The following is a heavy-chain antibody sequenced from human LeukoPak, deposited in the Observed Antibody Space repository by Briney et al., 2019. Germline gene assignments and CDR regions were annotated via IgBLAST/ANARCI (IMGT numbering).Heavy chain of an antibody. Sequence: GGSLRLSCAASGFTFSSYAMSWVRQAPGKGLEWVSAISGSGGSTYYADSVKGRFTISRDNSRTTLYLQMMSLRAEDTAVYFCAKNAFYYDTSRLAFDIWGHGTMVTVSS. CDR1: GFTFSSYA. CDR2: ISGSGGST. CDR3: AKNAFYYDTSRLAFDI. V-gene: IGHV3-23*01. J-gene: IGHJ3*02. D-gene: IGHD3-22*01.